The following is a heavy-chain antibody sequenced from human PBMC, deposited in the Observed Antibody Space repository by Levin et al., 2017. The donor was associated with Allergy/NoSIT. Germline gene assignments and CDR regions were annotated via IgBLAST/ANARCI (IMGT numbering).Heavy chain of an antibody. CDR3: TRSVGTGFDD. J-gene: IGHJ4*02. CDR2: IKTDGSTT. V-gene: IGHV3-74*01. Sequence: GGSLRLSCAASGFTFSSYWMHWVRQAPGKGLVWVSRIKTDGSTTNYADSVKGRFTISRDNAKNTLYLQMNSLRVEDTAVYYCTRSVGTGFDDGGQGTLVTVSS. D-gene: IGHD1-1*01. CDR1: GFTFSSYW.